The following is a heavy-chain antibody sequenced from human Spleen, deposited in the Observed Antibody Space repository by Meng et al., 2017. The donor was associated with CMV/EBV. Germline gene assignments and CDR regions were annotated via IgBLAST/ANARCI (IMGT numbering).Heavy chain of an antibody. Sequence: SRPGLVKPSQTRSLPCAVLGGSISSGGYSWSWIRQPPGKGLEWIGYIHFSGSAYYNPSLKSRVTISVDTSKNQFSLKLSSVTAADTAVYYCARATTRGWFDPWGQGTLVTVSS. CDR2: IHFSGSA. CDR1: GGSISSGGYS. CDR3: ARATTRGWFDP. V-gene: IGHV4-30-2*01. D-gene: IGHD5-12*01. J-gene: IGHJ5*02.